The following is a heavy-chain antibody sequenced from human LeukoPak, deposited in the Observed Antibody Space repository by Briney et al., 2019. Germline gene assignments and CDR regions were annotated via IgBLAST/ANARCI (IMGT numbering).Heavy chain of an antibody. Sequence: SETLSLTCAVYGGSFSVYYWSWIRQPPGKGLEWIGEINHSGSTNYNPSLKSRVTISVDTSKNQFSLKLSSVTAADTAVYYCARVPYSPPWVVDYYMDVWGKGTTVTVSS. CDR3: ARVPYSPPWVVDYYMDV. J-gene: IGHJ6*03. CDR1: GGSFSVYY. D-gene: IGHD5-18*01. CDR2: INHSGST. V-gene: IGHV4-34*01.